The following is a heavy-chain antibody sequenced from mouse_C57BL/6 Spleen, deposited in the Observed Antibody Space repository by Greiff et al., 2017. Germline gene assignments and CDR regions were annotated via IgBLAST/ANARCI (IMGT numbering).Heavy chain of an antibody. CDR2: IDPSDSYT. CDR1: GYTFTSYW. J-gene: IGHJ2*01. CDR3: ARWEAYYGSSYRDY. V-gene: IGHV1-69*01. D-gene: IGHD1-1*01. Sequence: QVQLQQPGAELVMPGASVKLSCKASGYTFTSYWMHWVKQRPGQGLEWIGEIDPSDSYTNYNQKFKGKSTLTVDKSSSTAYMQLSSLTSEDSAVYYCARWEAYYGSSYRDYWGQGTTLTVSS.